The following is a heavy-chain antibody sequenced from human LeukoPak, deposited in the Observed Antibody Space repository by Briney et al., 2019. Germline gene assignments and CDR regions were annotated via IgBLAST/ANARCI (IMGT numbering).Heavy chain of an antibody. V-gene: IGHV4-34*01. J-gene: IGHJ5*02. D-gene: IGHD2-15*01. CDR1: GGSFSGYY. CDR3: AVKTRGYCSGGGCRRGYNWFDP. Sequence: KPSETLSLTCAVYGGSFSGYYWSWIRQPPGKGLEWIGEINHSGSTNYNPSLKSRVTISVDTSKNQFSLKLSSVTAADTAVYYCAVKTRGYCSGGGCRRGYNWFDPWGQGTLVTVSS. CDR2: INHSGST.